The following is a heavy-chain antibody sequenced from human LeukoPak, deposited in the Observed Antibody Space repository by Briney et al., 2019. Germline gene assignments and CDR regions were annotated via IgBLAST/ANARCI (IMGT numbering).Heavy chain of an antibody. CDR1: GFTFGDHA. CDR3: ARGPIQLWIHNAMDV. J-gene: IGHJ6*02. Sequence: GGSLRLSCTGSGFTFGDHAMSWVRQAPGKGLEWVGFIRSKAYRGTTEYAATVKGRFTISRDDSASIAYLQMNSLKTEDTAVYYCARGPIQLWIHNAMDVWGQGTTVTVSS. CDR2: IRSKAYRGTT. D-gene: IGHD1-1*01. V-gene: IGHV3-49*04.